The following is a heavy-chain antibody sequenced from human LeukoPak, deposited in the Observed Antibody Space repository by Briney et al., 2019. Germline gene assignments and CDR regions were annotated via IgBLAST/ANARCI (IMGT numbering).Heavy chain of an antibody. CDR1: GGSISSSSYY. Sequence: PSETLSLTCTVSGGSISSSSYYWGWIRQPPGKGLEWIGYIYYSGSTNYNPSLKSRVTISVDTSKYQVSLKLSSVTAADTAVYYCARAAPLHYYDSSGYYYHFDYWGQGTLVTVSS. D-gene: IGHD3-22*01. J-gene: IGHJ4*02. V-gene: IGHV4-61*05. CDR3: ARAAPLHYYDSSGYYYHFDY. CDR2: IYYSGST.